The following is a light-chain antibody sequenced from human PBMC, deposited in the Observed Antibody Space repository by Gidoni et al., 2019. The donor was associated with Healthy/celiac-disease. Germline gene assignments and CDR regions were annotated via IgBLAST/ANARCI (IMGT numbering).Light chain of an antibody. Sequence: AIRMTQSPSSFSASTGDRVTITCRASQGISSYLAWYQQKPGKAPKRLIYAASTLQSGVPSRFSGSGSGTDFTLTISCQQSEDFATYYCQQYYSYPLTFGGGTKVEIK. CDR1: QGISSY. J-gene: IGKJ4*01. V-gene: IGKV1-8*01. CDR2: AAS. CDR3: QQYYSYPLT.